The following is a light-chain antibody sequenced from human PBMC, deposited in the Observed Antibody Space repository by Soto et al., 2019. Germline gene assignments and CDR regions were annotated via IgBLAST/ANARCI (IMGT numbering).Light chain of an antibody. CDR3: QQRSSSPRT. CDR1: QSIGSSY. V-gene: IGKV3-20*01. CDR2: EAS. Sequence: EIVLTQSPGTLSLSPGERATLSCRASQSIGSSYLAWYQQKPGQAPRLLIYEASTRATGIPDTFSGSGSGTDFTLTSSRLEPEDFAVYYCQQRSSSPRTFGQGTKVETK. J-gene: IGKJ1*01.